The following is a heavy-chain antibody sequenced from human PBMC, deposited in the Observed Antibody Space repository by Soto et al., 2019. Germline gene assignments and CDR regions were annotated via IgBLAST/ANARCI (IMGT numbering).Heavy chain of an antibody. CDR1: GGYVDSNRYY. CDR2: IYYSGST. J-gene: IGHJ4*02. CDR3: ARNLGEGYFEY. Sequence: SQTLSLTCAVSGGYVDSNRYYWAWIRQPPGKGLEWIGSIYYSGSTYYNPSLKSRVTISVDTSKNHFSLKLSSVTAADTAVYYCARNLGEGYFEYWGQGTLVTVSP. V-gene: IGHV4-39*02.